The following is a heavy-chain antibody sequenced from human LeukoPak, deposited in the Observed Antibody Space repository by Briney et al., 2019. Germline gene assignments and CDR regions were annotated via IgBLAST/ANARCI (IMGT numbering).Heavy chain of an antibody. CDR2: ISGSGGST. Sequence: GGSLRLSCAASGFTFSSYAMSWGRQAPGKGLEWVSAISGSGGSTYYADSVKGRFTISRDNSKNTLYLQMNSLRAEDTAVFYCAKIAETSGSYGQGYDYWGQGTLVTVSS. V-gene: IGHV3-23*01. J-gene: IGHJ4*02. CDR1: GFTFSSYA. D-gene: IGHD1-26*01. CDR3: AKIAETSGSYGQGYDY.